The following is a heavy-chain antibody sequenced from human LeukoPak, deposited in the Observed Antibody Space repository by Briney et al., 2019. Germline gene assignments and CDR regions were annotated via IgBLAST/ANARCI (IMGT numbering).Heavy chain of an antibody. CDR3: ARPMTGYGSVEVDY. D-gene: IGHD3-10*01. Sequence: PSETLSLTCTVSGGSISSSSYYWGWIRQPPGKGLEWIGSIYYSGSTYYNPSLKSRVTISVDTSKNQFSLKLSSVTAADTAVYYCARPMTGYGSVEVDYWGQGTLVTVSS. CDR1: GGSISSSSYY. V-gene: IGHV4-39*01. CDR2: IYYSGST. J-gene: IGHJ4*02.